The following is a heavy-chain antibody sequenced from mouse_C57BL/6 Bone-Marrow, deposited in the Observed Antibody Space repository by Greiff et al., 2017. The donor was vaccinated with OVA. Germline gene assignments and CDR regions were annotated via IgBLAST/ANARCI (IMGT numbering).Heavy chain of an antibody. CDR3: ARDDRQLRPFAY. CDR2: SRNKANDYTT. CDR1: GFTFSDFY. J-gene: IGHJ3*01. Sequence: EVKVVESGGGLVQSGRSLRLSCATSGFTFSDFYMEWVRQAPGKGLEWIAASRNKANDYTTEYSASVKGRFIVSRDTSQSILYLQMNALRAEDTAIYYCARDDRQLRPFAYWGQGTLVTVSA. V-gene: IGHV7-1*01. D-gene: IGHD3-2*02.